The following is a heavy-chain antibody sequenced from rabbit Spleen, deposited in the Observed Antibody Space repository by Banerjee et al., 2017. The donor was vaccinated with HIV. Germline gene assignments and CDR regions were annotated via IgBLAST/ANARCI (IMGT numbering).Heavy chain of an antibody. V-gene: IGHV1S40*01. CDR1: GFSFSSSYY. J-gene: IGHJ4*01. CDR3: VRGGYGGHIYSMGL. Sequence: QSLEESGGDLVKPEGSLTLTCTASGFSFSSSYYMYWVRQAPGKGLEWIGCIYSSSAITWYASWAKGRFTISKTSSTTVTLQMTSLTDADTATYFCVRGGYGGHIYSMGLWGPGTLVTVS. D-gene: IGHD4-2*01. CDR2: IYSSSAIT.